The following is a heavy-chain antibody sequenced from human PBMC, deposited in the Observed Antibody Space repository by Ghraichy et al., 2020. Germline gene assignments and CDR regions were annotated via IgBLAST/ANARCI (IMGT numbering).Heavy chain of an antibody. CDR1: GFTVSSNY. J-gene: IGHJ6*02. CDR2: IYSGGST. CDR3: VALDV. V-gene: IGHV3-53*01. Sequence: LSLTCAASGFTVSSNYMSWVRQAPGKGLGWVSVIYSGGSTYYADSVKGRFTIPRDNSKNTLYLQMNSLRAEDTAVYFFVALDVWGQWTTVTVSS.